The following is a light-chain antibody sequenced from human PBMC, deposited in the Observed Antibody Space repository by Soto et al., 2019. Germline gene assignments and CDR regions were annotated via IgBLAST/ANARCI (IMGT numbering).Light chain of an antibody. Sequence: QSVLTQPPSASGSPGQSVTVSCTGTSSDVGGYNYVSWYQQHPGKAPKLIIYEVSERPSGVPDRFSGSKSGDTASLTVSGLXAEDEADYYCSSYAGSNNFCVFGTGTKVTVL. CDR1: SSDVGGYNY. CDR3: SSYAGSNNFCV. J-gene: IGLJ1*01. CDR2: EVS. V-gene: IGLV2-8*01.